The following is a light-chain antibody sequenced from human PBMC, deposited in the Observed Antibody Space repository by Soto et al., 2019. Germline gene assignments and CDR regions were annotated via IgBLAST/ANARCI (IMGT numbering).Light chain of an antibody. V-gene: IGKV3-11*01. CDR2: DAF. J-gene: IGKJ4*01. CDR3: QQRSIWLFT. CDR1: QSVSSY. Sequence: EIVLTQSRATLSLSPGERATLSCRASQSVSSYLGWYQQKPGQAPRLLIYDAFNRATGIPARFSGSGSGTDFTLTISSLEPEEFAVYYCQQRSIWLFTFGGGTKVEIK.